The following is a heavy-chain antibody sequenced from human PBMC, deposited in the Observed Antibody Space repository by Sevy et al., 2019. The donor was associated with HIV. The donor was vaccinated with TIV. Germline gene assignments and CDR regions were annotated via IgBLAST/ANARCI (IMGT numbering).Heavy chain of an antibody. J-gene: IGHJ6*02. CDR2: ISYNGRNE. CDR3: ARDFTGFNGMDV. D-gene: IGHD3-9*01. CDR1: GFSFSSYG. V-gene: IGHV3-30*03. Sequence: GGSLRLSCAASGFSFSSYGMHWVRQAPGKGLEWVAVISYNGRNEFYGDSVKGRFTISRDNSKKTLYLQVNSLRAEDTAVYYCARDFTGFNGMDVWGQGTMVTVSS.